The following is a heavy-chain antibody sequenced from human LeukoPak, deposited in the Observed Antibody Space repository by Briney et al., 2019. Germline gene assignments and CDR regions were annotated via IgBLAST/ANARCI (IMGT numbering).Heavy chain of an antibody. V-gene: IGHV4-59*01. D-gene: IGHD4-17*01. CDR2: IYYSGSA. J-gene: IGHJ6*02. Sequence: SETLSLTCTVSGGSISSYYWSWIRQPPGKGLEWIGYIYYSGSANYNPSLKSRVTISVDTSKNQFSLKLSSLSAADTAVYYCARSDYAEDYYYGMDVWGQGTTVTVSS. CDR3: ARSDYAEDYYYGMDV. CDR1: GGSISSYY.